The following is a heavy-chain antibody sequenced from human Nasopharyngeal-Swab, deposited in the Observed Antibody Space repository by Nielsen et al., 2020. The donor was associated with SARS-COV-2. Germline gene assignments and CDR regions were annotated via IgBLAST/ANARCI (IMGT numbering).Heavy chain of an antibody. V-gene: IGHV4-31*03. CDR1: GGSISSGGYY. CDR3: ARGRGYCSGGSCYSGGTDYYYGMDV. CDR2: IYYSGST. D-gene: IGHD2-15*01. Sequence: LRLSCTVSGGSISSGGYYWSWIRQHPGKGLEWIGYIYYSGSTYYNPSLKSRVTISVDTSKNQFSLKLSSVTAADTAVYYCARGRGYCSGGSCYSGGTDYYYGMDVWGQGTTVTVSS. J-gene: IGHJ6*02.